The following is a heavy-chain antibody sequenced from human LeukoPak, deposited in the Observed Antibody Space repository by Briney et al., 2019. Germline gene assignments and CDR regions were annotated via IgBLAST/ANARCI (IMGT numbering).Heavy chain of an antibody. J-gene: IGHJ4*02. CDR1: GFTFSSYA. CDR3: ATNSSSWYIDQ. D-gene: IGHD6-13*01. V-gene: IGHV3-23*01. Sequence: PRGSLRLSCAASGFTFSSYAMTWVRQAPGKGLQWVSDISGNGYSIYYADSLKGRFTISRDNSKDTLYLQMNSLRAEDTAVYYCATNSSSWYIDQWGQGTLVTVSS. CDR2: ISGNGYSI.